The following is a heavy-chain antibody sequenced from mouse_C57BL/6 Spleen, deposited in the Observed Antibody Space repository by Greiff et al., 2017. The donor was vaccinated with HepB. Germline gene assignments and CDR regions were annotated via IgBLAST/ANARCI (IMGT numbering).Heavy chain of an antibody. CDR1: GFNIKNTY. CDR2: IDPANGNT. J-gene: IGHJ4*01. Sequence: EVMLVESVAELVRPGASVKLSCTASGFNIKNTYMHWVKQRPEQGLEWIGRIDPANGNTKYAPKFQGKATITADTSSNTAYLQLSSLTSEDTAIYYCAKTAQATGYAMDYWGQGTSVTVSS. CDR3: AKTAQATGYAMDY. D-gene: IGHD3-2*02. V-gene: IGHV14-3*01.